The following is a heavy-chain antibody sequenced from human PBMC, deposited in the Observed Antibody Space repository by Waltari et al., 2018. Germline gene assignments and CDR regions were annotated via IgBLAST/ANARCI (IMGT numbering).Heavy chain of an antibody. V-gene: IGHV3-7*01. CDR2: IKQDGSEK. CDR3: ARVAGYSSSWTRGYFDY. D-gene: IGHD6-13*01. Sequence: EVQLVESGGGLVQPGGSLRLSCAASGFTFSSYWMSWVRQAPGKGLEWVANIKQDGSEKYYVDSVKGRFTISRDNAKNSLYLQMNSLRAEDTAVYYCARVAGYSSSWTRGYFDYWGQGTLVTVSS. J-gene: IGHJ4*02. CDR1: GFTFSSYW.